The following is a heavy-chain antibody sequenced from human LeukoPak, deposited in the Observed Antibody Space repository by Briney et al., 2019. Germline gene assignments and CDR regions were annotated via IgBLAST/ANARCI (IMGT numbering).Heavy chain of an antibody. V-gene: IGHV4-34*01. CDR3: ARGLEWGDGFDI. CDR1: GGSFSGYY. J-gene: IGHJ3*02. D-gene: IGHD1-1*01. CDR2: ISHSGST. Sequence: SETLSLTCAVYGGSFSGYYWSWIRQPPGKGLEWIGEISHSGSTNYNPSLKSRVTISVDTSKNQFSLKLSSVTAADTAVYYCARGLEWGDGFDIWGQGTMVTVSP.